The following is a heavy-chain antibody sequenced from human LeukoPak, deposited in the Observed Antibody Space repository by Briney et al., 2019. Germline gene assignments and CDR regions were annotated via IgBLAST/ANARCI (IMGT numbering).Heavy chain of an antibody. D-gene: IGHD2-15*01. J-gene: IGHJ4*02. CDR1: GGSISSYY. CDR2: IYYSGST. V-gene: IGHV4-59*01. CDR3: ASGYCSGGSCYRPPNY. Sequence: SETLSLTCTVSGGSISSYYWSWIRQPPGKGLEWIGYIYYSGSTNYNPSLKSRVTISVDTSKNQFSLKLSSVTAADTAVYYCASGYCSGGSCYRPPNYWGQGTLVTVSS.